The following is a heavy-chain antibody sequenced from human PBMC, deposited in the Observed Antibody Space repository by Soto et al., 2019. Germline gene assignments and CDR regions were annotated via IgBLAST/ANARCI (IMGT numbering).Heavy chain of an antibody. J-gene: IGHJ4*02. CDR2: IYYSGST. CDR3: ARRYGGNFDY. V-gene: IGHV4-59*01. CDR1: GGSISSYY. Sequence: QVQLQESGPGLVKPSETLSLTCTVSGGSISSYYWSWIRQPPGKGLEWIGYIYYSGSTNYNPSLNSRVTISVDRSKNQFSLKLSSVTAADTAVYYCARRYGGNFDYWGQGTLVTVSS. D-gene: IGHD1-26*01.